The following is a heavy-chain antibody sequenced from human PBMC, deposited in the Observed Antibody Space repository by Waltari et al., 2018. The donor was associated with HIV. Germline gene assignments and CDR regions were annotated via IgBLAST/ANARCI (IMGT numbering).Heavy chain of an antibody. Sequence: QVQLVQPGAEVKKPGASVKVSCKTSGYSFPSYDINWVRQASGQGLEWMGWINSNVGNTGYAQRFQGRITMTRNTSTSTAYMELSGLTSEDTAVYYCARVATVPLGYWGQGTLVTVS. V-gene: IGHV1-8*01. CDR2: INSNVGNT. J-gene: IGHJ4*02. D-gene: IGHD2-21*02. CDR3: ARVATVPLGY. CDR1: GYSFPSYD.